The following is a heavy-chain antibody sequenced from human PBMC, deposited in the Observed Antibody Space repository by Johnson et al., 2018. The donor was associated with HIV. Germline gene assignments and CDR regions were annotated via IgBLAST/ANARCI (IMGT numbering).Heavy chain of an antibody. CDR3: SRSVNAGRPFDI. CDR2: INSDGSST. Sequence: VQLVESGGGLVQPGGSLRLSCAASGFTFSSYWMHWVRQAPGKGLVWVSRINSDGSSTSYADSVKDRFTISRDNAKNTLYLQMNSLRAEDTAVYYCSRSVNAGRPFDIWGQGTLVTVSS. V-gene: IGHV3-74*02. CDR1: GFTFSSYW. D-gene: IGHD2-8*01. J-gene: IGHJ3*02.